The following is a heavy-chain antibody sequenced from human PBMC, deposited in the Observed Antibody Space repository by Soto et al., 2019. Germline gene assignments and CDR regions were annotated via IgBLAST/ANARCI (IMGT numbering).Heavy chain of an antibody. J-gene: IGHJ4*02. V-gene: IGHV3-15*01. Sequence: GGSRRRSCAASGFTFSNAWMSWVRQAPGKGLEWVGRIKSKTDGGTTDYAAPVKGRFTISRDDSKNTLYLQMNSLKTEDTAVYYCTVNPDYYDSSGYYRGPYPFDHWGQGTLVTVSS. CDR1: GFTFSNAW. CDR2: IKSKTDGGTT. CDR3: TVNPDYYDSSGYYRGPYPFDH. D-gene: IGHD3-22*01.